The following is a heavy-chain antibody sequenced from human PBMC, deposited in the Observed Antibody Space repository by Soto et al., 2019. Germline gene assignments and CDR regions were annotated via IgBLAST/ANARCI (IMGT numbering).Heavy chain of an antibody. CDR3: PHAGDSALLPLDN. D-gene: IGHD2-15*01. V-gene: IGHV2-5*02. CDR2: IYWDDDK. J-gene: IGHJ4*02. CDR1: GFSLTTYDMG. Sequence: QITLKESGPTLVRPAQTLTLTCAFSGFSLTTYDMGVAWIRQPPGKALEWLALIYWDDDKRYSPSLTDRLAASKDTSGTQVVLTITNLDPGDPARSCCPHAGDSALLPLDNWGRESWSPSPQ.